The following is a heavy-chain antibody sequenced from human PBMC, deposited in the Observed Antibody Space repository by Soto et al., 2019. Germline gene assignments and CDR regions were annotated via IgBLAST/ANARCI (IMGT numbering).Heavy chain of an antibody. V-gene: IGHV3-23*01. D-gene: IGHD3-9*01. CDR1: GFTFSSYA. CDR2: ISGSGGST. J-gene: IGHJ6*02. Sequence: TGGSLRLSCAASGFTFSSYAMSWVRQAPGKGLEWVSAISGSGGSTYYADSVKGRFTISRDNSKNTLYLQMNSLRAEDTAVYYCAKDHTQYYDILTGYYNYYYGMDVWGQGTTVTVSS. CDR3: AKDHTQYYDILTGYYNYYYGMDV.